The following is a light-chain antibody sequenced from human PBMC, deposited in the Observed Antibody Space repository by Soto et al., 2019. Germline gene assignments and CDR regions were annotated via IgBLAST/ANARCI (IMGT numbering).Light chain of an antibody. Sequence: VLTQPSSVSGSPGDSITISCTGTSSDIGGYNYVSWFQQHPGKAPKLMIYQVNNRPSGVSNRFSGSKSGNTASLTISGLQTEDEADYYCSSFTSSSTGPFVFGTGNKVTVL. CDR2: QVN. J-gene: IGLJ1*01. CDR3: SSFTSSSTGPFV. CDR1: SSDIGGYNY. V-gene: IGLV2-14*01.